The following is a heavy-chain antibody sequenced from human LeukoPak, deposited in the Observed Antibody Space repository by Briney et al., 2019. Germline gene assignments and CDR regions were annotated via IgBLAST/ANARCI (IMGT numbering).Heavy chain of an antibody. D-gene: IGHD5-18*01. J-gene: IGHJ4*02. CDR2: ISAYNGNT. CDR1: GYTFTSYG. Sequence: RASVKVSCKASGYTFTSYGISWVRQAPGQGLEWMGWISAYNGNTNYAQKLQGRVTMTTDTSTSTAYMELRSLRSDDTAVYYCARVRVVDTAMDGLDYWGQGTLVTVSS. V-gene: IGHV1-18*01. CDR3: ARVRVVDTAMDGLDY.